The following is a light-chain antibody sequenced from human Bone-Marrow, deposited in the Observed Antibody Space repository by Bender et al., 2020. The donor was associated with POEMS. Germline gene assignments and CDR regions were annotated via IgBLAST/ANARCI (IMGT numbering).Light chain of an antibody. Sequence: QSALTQPASVSGSPGQSITISCTGTSSDVGRYTLVSWYQQHPGKAPQLMIYEVSKRVPGVPDRFSGSKSGDTASLTVSGLRTEDEAEYYCSSYAGGNTYVFGTGTKVTVL. CDR2: EVS. CDR1: SSDVGRYTL. J-gene: IGLJ1*01. V-gene: IGLV2-14*02. CDR3: SSYAGGNTYV.